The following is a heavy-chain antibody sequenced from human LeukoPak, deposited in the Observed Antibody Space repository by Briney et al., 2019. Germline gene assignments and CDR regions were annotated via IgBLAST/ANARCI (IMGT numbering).Heavy chain of an antibody. CDR1: GFTFSDYY. V-gene: IGHV3-11*06. CDR2: ISSSSSYT. CDR3: ARYYYGSSGYYSYDY. D-gene: IGHD3-22*01. J-gene: IGHJ4*02. Sequence: GGSLRLSCAASGFTFSDYYMSWIRQAPGKGLEWVSYISSSSSYTNYADSVKGRFTISRDNAKNSLYLQMNSLRAEDTAVYYCARYYYGSSGYYSYDYWGQGTLVTVSS.